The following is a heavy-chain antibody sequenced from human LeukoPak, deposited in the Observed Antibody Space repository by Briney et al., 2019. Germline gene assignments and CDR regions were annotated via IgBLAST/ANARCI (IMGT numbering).Heavy chain of an antibody. Sequence: GGSLRLSCAASGLTFSDYYMTSIRQAPGKGLEWVSSISGSGTTTYSADSVRGRFTVSRDNAKNSVFLYMNSLRAEDTTVYYCAIQITMIVVVPYFDYWGQGTLVTVSS. D-gene: IGHD3-22*01. J-gene: IGHJ4*02. V-gene: IGHV3-11*04. CDR2: ISGSGTTT. CDR1: GLTFSDYY. CDR3: AIQITMIVVVPYFDY.